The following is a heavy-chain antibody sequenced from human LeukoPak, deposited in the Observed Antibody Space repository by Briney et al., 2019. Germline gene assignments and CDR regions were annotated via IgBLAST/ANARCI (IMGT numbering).Heavy chain of an antibody. Sequence: GRSLRLSCAASGFTSSSYGMHWVRQAPGKGLEWVAVIWYDGSNKYYADSVKGRFTISRDNSKNTLYLQMNSLRAEDTAVYYCARDPQYYYDSSGYFSYWGQGTLVTVSS. CDR2: IWYDGSNK. CDR3: ARDPQYYYDSSGYFSY. D-gene: IGHD3-22*01. CDR1: GFTSSSYG. V-gene: IGHV3-33*01. J-gene: IGHJ4*02.